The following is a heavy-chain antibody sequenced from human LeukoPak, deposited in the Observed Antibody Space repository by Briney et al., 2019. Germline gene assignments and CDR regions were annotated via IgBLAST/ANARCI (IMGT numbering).Heavy chain of an antibody. D-gene: IGHD6-13*01. CDR3: AKSSYSSNWNSFDY. J-gene: IGHJ4*02. Sequence: PGGSLRLSCAASGFTFSSCAMRWVRQAPGEGLECGSTISFGGATTYYAYSVKVRFTISRDNSKNTLYLQVNILRAEYTAIYSCAKSSYSSNWNSFDYWGQGTLVTVSS. V-gene: IGHV3-23*01. CDR2: ISFGGATT. CDR1: GFTFSSCA.